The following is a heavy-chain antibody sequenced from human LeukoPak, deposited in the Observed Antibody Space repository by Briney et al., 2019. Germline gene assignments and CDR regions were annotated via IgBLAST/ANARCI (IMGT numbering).Heavy chain of an antibody. D-gene: IGHD3-16*02. CDR2: ISAYNGNT. CDR1: GYTFTSYG. Sequence: ASVKVSCKASGYTFTSYGISWVRQAPGQGLEWMGWISAYNGNTNYAQKLQGRVTMTTDTSTSTAYMELRSLRSDDTAVYYCARRAGSYLYYYYGMDVWGNGTTVTVSS. CDR3: ARRAGSYLYYYYGMDV. J-gene: IGHJ6*04. V-gene: IGHV1-18*04.